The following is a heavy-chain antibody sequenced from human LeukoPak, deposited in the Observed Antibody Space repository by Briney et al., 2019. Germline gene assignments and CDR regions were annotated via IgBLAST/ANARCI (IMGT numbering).Heavy chain of an antibody. CDR2: IKEDGSDK. Sequence: PGGPLRLSCAASGFTFSNYWMSWVRQTPGKGLEWVANIKEDGSDKYYVDSLKGRFTISRDNAKNSLYLQMNSLRAEDTAVYYCAKDCTRQAYWGQGTLVTVSS. D-gene: IGHD2-8*01. J-gene: IGHJ4*02. CDR3: AKDCTRQAY. CDR1: GFTFSNYW. V-gene: IGHV3-7*03.